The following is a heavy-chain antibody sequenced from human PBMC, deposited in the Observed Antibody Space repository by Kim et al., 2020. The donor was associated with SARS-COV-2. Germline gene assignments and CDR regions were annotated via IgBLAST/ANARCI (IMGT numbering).Heavy chain of an antibody. V-gene: IGHV4-59*13. Sequence: SETLSLTCTVSGGSISSYYWSWIRQSPHMGLEWIGYGSHSGSTNYHPSLSDRGPISLSTSTSQFSLKLSSVTAAATAISYCARGHAVEAARRWLYTWFDP. J-gene: IGHJ5*02. CDR1: GGSISSYY. CDR2: GSHSGST. CDR3: ARGHAVEAARRWLYTWFDP. D-gene: IGHD5-12*01.